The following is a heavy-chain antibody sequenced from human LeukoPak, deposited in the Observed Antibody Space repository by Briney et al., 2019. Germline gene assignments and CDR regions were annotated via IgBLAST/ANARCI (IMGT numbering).Heavy chain of an antibody. CDR1: GFTFSHYG. Sequence: RRSLRLSCVASGFTFSHYGMHWVRQAPGAGLEWVAVIWSDASDKYYASSVKGRFTISRDNSKNSLYLQMNSLRAEDTAVYYCAKDAERGFDYSNSLDYWGQGIRVTVSS. J-gene: IGHJ4*02. D-gene: IGHD4-11*01. CDR2: IWSDASDK. V-gene: IGHV3-33*06. CDR3: AKDAERGFDYSNSLDY.